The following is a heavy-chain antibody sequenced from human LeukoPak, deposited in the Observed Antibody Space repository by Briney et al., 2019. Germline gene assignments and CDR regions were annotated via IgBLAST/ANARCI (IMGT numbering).Heavy chain of an antibody. D-gene: IGHD4/OR15-4a*01. Sequence: GRSLRLSCAGSGFSFADYAMSWVRQAPGKGLEWVGFIRSNTYGGTTEFAASVKGRFSISRDDSKRFAYLQMNSLTSEDTATYYCCSGAPSGANRWISWYWYYMDVWGKGTTVTVSS. CDR2: IRSNTYGGTT. V-gene: IGHV3-49*04. J-gene: IGHJ6*03. CDR3: CSGAPSGANRWISWYWYYMDV. CDR1: GFSFADYA.